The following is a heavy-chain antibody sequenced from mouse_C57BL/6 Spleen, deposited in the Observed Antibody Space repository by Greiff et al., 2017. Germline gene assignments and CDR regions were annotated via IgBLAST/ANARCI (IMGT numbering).Heavy chain of an antibody. Sequence: QVQLQQPGAELVKPGASVKLSCKASGYTFTSYWMQWVKQRPGQGLEWIGEIDPSDSNTNYNQKFKGKATLTVDTSSSTAYMQLSSLTSEDSAVYYCARGRYGNYVWFAYWGQETLVTVSA. V-gene: IGHV1-50*01. J-gene: IGHJ3*01. CDR3: ARGRYGNYVWFAY. CDR1: GYTFTSYW. CDR2: IDPSDSNT. D-gene: IGHD2-1*01.